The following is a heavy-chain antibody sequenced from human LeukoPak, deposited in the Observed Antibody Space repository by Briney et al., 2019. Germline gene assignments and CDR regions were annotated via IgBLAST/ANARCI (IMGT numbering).Heavy chain of an antibody. CDR3: ASLYKDYDYVWGSYRHHFDY. CDR1: GFTVSSKY. J-gene: IGHJ4*02. Sequence: PGGSLRLSCGASGFTVSSKYMSWIRQAPGKGLEWVSYISSSGSTIYYADSVKGRFTISRDNAKNSLYLQMNSLRAEDTAVYYCASLYKDYDYVWGSYRHHFDYWGQGTLVTVSS. V-gene: IGHV3-11*01. D-gene: IGHD3-16*02. CDR2: ISSSGSTI.